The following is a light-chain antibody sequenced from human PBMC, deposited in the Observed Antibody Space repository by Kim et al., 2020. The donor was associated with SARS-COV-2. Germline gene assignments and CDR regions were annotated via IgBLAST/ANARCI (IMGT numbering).Light chain of an antibody. J-gene: IGLJ3*02. CDR1: RLGVKY. Sequence: SYELTQPLSVSVSPGQTASITCSGDRLGVKYASWYQQMPGQSPVLIIYQDDKRPSGISERFSGSNSGNTATLTISGTHIVDEADYYCQAWDSSTWVFGGGTQLTVL. CDR3: QAWDSSTWV. CDR2: QDD. V-gene: IGLV3-1*01.